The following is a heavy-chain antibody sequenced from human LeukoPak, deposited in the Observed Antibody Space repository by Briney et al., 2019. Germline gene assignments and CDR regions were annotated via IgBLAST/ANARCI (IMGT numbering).Heavy chain of an antibody. CDR2: INPNSGGT. J-gene: IGHJ6*03. CDR3: AGSIAAAGTYYYYYMDV. V-gene: IGHV1-2*02. D-gene: IGHD6-13*01. Sequence: RASVKVSCKASGYTFTGYYMHWVRQAPGQGLEWMGWINPNSGGTNYAQKFQGRVTMTRDTSISTAYMELSRLRSDDTAVYYCAGSIAAAGTYYYYYMDVWGKGTTVTVSS. CDR1: GYTFTGYY.